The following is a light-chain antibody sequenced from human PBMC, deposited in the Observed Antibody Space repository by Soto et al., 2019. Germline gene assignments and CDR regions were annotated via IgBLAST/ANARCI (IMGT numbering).Light chain of an antibody. CDR3: QQYGSSRT. J-gene: IGKJ1*01. CDR2: GAS. V-gene: IGKV3-20*01. Sequence: EIVLTHSPGTLSLSPGEKATISCRASQSVSSTYLAWTQQKPSQAPRLLIYGASSRATGIPDWFSGSVSGTDFTLTFISLEPEDFAVYYCQQYGSSRTFGQGTKVDIK. CDR1: QSVSSTY.